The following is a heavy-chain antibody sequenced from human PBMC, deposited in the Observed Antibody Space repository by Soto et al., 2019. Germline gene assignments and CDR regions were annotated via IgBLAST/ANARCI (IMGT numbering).Heavy chain of an antibody. J-gene: IGHJ4*02. V-gene: IGHV3-7*01. D-gene: IGHD6-6*01. CDR3: ARIGYSSSSLDY. CDR2: INQDGSQN. Sequence: GGSLRLSCAASGFMFVNYWMTWVRQAPGKGLEWVANINQDGSQNYIVDSLKGRCSISRDNAKNSLYLQMNSLRGEDTAVYFCARIGYSSSSLDYWGRGTLVTVSS. CDR1: GFMFVNYW.